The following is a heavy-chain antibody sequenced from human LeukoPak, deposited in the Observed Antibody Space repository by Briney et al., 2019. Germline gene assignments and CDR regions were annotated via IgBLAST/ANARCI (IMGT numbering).Heavy chain of an antibody. CDR3: ARENSMVRGVLRY. Sequence: GGSLRLSCAASGFTFSSYAMSWVRQAPGKGLEWVSSISSSSSYIYYADSVKGRFTISRDNAKNSLYLQMNSLRAEDTAVYYCARENSMVRGVLRYWGQGTLVTVSS. V-gene: IGHV3-21*01. CDR2: ISSSSSYI. J-gene: IGHJ4*02. D-gene: IGHD3-10*01. CDR1: GFTFSSYA.